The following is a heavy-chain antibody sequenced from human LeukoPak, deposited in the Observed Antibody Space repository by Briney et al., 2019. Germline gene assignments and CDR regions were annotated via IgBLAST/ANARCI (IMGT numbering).Heavy chain of an antibody. Sequence: PGGSLRLSCAASGFTFSSYSMNWVRQAPGKGLEWVSYISSSSSTIYYADSVKGRFTISRDNAKNSLYLQMNSLRAEDTAVYYCARDQLWVVTPDYFDYWGQGTLVTVSS. CDR3: ARDQLWVVTPDYFDY. CDR2: ISSSSSTI. CDR1: GFTFSSYS. D-gene: IGHD4-23*01. J-gene: IGHJ4*02. V-gene: IGHV3-48*01.